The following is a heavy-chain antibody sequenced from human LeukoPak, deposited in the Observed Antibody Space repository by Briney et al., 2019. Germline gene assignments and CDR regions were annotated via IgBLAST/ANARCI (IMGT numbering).Heavy chain of an antibody. J-gene: IGHJ4*02. Sequence: SETLSLTCTVSGGSINSYYWSWIRQPAGRGLEWIGRIYTTGSTNYNPSLKSRVTMSVGTSKNQFSLKLSSVTAAVTAVYYCVRDPLHFYDSVGSSFDFWGQGTLVTVSS. CDR3: VRDPLHFYDSVGSSFDF. V-gene: IGHV4-4*07. CDR2: IYTTGST. CDR1: GGSINSYY. D-gene: IGHD3-22*01.